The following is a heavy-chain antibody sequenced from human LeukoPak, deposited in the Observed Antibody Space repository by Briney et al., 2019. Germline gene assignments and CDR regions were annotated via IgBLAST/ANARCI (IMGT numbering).Heavy chain of an antibody. J-gene: IGHJ3*02. CDR3: ARHKYSSGWPPEGAFDI. CDR2: IYYSGST. CDR1: GASISSTTYY. D-gene: IGHD6-19*01. Sequence: SETLSLTCTVSGASISSTTYYWGWIRQPPRKGLEWIASIYYSGSTYYNPSLKSRLTISVDTSKNQFSLKLSSVTAADTAVYYCARHKYSSGWPPEGAFDIWGQGTMVTVSS. V-gene: IGHV4-39*01.